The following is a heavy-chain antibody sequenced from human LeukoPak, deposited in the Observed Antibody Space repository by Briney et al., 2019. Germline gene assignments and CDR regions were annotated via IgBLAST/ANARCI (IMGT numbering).Heavy chain of an antibody. CDR3: ARVFYGGSLGFDY. D-gene: IGHD4-23*01. J-gene: IGHJ4*02. Sequence: SETLSLTCTVSGGSISSYYWSWIRQPPGKGLEWIGYIYYSGSTDYNPSLKGRVTISVDTSKNQFSLKLSSVTAADTAVYYCARVFYGGSLGFDYWGQGTLVTVSS. CDR2: IYYSGST. CDR1: GGSISSYY. V-gene: IGHV4-59*01.